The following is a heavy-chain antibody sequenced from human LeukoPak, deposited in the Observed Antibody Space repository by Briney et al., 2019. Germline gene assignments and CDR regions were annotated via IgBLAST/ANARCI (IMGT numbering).Heavy chain of an antibody. CDR3: AKDQASGYYSYYFDY. CDR1: GFTFSNYD. CDR2: ISGSGGST. V-gene: IGHV3-23*01. J-gene: IGHJ4*02. Sequence: GGSLRFSCAASGFTFSNYDMSWVRQAPGKGLEWVSAISGSGGSTYYVDSVKGRFTISRDNPKNTLYLQMNSLRAEDTAVYYCAKDQASGYYSYYFDYWGQGTLVTVSS. D-gene: IGHD3-22*01.